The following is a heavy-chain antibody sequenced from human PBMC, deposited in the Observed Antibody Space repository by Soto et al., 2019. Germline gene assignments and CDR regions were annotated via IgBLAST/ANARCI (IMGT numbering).Heavy chain of an antibody. D-gene: IGHD5-18*01. V-gene: IGHV1-69*01. J-gene: IGHJ4*02. CDR3: ERDPSNPDTAMVEFDY. Sequence: QAQLVQSVAAVKKPGSSVKVSCKAAGGNFSIYALSSVRKAHGPWLECMGGIIPIFGTANYAQRFRGRVTITADDSTSTAYMELSSLRSEDTAVYYCERDPSNPDTAMVEFDYWGQGTLVTVSS. CDR1: GGNFSIYA. CDR2: IIPIFGTA.